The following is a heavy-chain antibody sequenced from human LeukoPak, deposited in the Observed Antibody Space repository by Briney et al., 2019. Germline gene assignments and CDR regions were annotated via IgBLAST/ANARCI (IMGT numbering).Heavy chain of an antibody. Sequence: SETLSFTCTVSGGSFSSYYWSWIRQPPGKGLEWIGYIYYSGSTDYNPSLKSRVTMSLDTSKNQFSLNLSSVTAADTAVYYCARAVITFGGVVAKGFDCWGQGTLVTVSS. CDR2: IYYSGST. V-gene: IGHV4-59*01. CDR1: GGSFSSYY. J-gene: IGHJ4*02. CDR3: ARAVITFGGVVAKGFDC. D-gene: IGHD3-16*02.